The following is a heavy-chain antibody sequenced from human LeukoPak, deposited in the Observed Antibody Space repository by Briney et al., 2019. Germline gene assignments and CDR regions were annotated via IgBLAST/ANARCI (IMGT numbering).Heavy chain of an antibody. Sequence: PGGSLRLSCAASGFTFSSYSMNWVRQAPGKGLEWVSSTSSSSSYIYYADSVKGRFTISRDNAKNSLYLQMNSLRAEDTAVYYCARVSSIAAAFDIWGQGTMVTVSS. J-gene: IGHJ3*02. V-gene: IGHV3-21*01. CDR3: ARVSSIAAAFDI. CDR1: GFTFSSYS. CDR2: TSSSSSYI. D-gene: IGHD6-6*01.